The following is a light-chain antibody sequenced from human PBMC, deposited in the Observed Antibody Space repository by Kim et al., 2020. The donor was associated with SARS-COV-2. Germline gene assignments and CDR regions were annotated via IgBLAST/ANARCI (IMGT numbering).Light chain of an antibody. V-gene: IGKV3-11*01. CDR3: QQRSMSPRT. J-gene: IGKJ1*01. Sequence: SSAGEGALPSSSATTVNGTDLAWYQQKPGQAPRLLISAAYNRATGIPARFSGSGSGTDFTRTVNSLQAEDSAVYYCQQRSMSPRTFGQGTKMDIK. CDR2: AAY. CDR1: TVNGTD.